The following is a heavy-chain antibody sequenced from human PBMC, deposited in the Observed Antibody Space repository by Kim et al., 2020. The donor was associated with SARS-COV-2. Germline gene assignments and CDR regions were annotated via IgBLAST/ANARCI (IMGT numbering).Heavy chain of an antibody. CDR2: IKLDGSEK. CDR3: ARDRWIQVLGDYYYYGMDV. D-gene: IGHD5-18*01. CDR1: GFTFSNYW. V-gene: IGHV3-7*01. J-gene: IGHJ6*02. Sequence: GRSLRLSCAASGFTFSNYWMTWVRQAPGKGLEWVANIKLDGSEKYYVDYVKGRFTISRDNAKNSLYLQMNSLRAEDTAVYYCARDRWIQVLGDYYYYGMDVWGQGTTVTVSS.